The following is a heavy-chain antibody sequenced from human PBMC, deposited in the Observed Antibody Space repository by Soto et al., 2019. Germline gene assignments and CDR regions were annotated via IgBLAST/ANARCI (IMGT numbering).Heavy chain of an antibody. J-gene: IGHJ6*02. CDR1: GYTFTSYD. D-gene: IGHD1-1*01. Sequence: QVQLVQSGAEVTKPGASVKVSCKASGYTFTSYDINWVRQATGQGLEWMGWMSPNSGATGYAQKFQGRVTMTRDTSISTAYMELSNLSSDYTAIYYCARGVDAGVDVWGQGTTVTVSS. CDR3: ARGVDAGVDV. CDR2: MSPNSGAT. V-gene: IGHV1-8*01.